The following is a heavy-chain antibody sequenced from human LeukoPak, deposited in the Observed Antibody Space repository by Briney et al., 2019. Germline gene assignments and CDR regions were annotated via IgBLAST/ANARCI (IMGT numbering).Heavy chain of an antibody. J-gene: IGHJ4*02. Sequence: GGSLRLSCAASGFTFDDYAMHWVRQAPGKGLEWVSGISWNSGSIGYADSVKGRFTISRDNAKNSLYLQMNSLGAEDTALYYCAKDSGYDILTGFPDWGQGTLVTVSS. CDR3: AKDSGYDILTGFPD. D-gene: IGHD3-9*01. V-gene: IGHV3-9*01. CDR2: ISWNSGSI. CDR1: GFTFDDYA.